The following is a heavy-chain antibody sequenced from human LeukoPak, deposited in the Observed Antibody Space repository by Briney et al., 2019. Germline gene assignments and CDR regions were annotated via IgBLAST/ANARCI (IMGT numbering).Heavy chain of an antibody. CDR3: ARIAYYDFWSGSHAHFDY. V-gene: IGHV1-18*01. CDR2: ISAYNGNT. CDR1: GYTFTSYG. Sequence: GASVKVSCKASGYTFTSYGVSWVRQAPGQGLEWMGWISAYNGNTNYAQKLQGRVTMTTDTSTSTAYVELRSLRSDDTAVYYCARIAYYDFWSGSHAHFDYWGQGTLVTVSS. D-gene: IGHD3-3*01. J-gene: IGHJ4*02.